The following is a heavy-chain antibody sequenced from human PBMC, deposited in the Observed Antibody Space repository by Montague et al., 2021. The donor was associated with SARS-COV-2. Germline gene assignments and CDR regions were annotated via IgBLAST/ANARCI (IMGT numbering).Heavy chain of an antibody. D-gene: IGHD4-23*01. CDR1: GGSFSSGGYY. CDR2: IYYSGST. CDR3: ASTYGGNLGYYYYYMDV. V-gene: IGHV4-31*03. Sequence: TLSLTCTVSGGSFSSGGYYWSWIRQHPGKGLEWIGYIYYSGSTYYNPYLKSRVTIAVDTSKNQFSLKLSSVTAAATAVYSGASTYGGNLGYYYYYMDVWGKGTTVTVSS. J-gene: IGHJ6*03.